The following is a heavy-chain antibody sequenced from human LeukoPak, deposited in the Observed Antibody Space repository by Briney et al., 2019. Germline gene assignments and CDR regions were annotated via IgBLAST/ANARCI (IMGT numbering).Heavy chain of an antibody. V-gene: IGHV3-7*01. CDR2: IKQDGYEK. D-gene: IGHD1-26*01. CDR3: ARDKIVGPTTLDY. Sequence: GGSLRLSCVASGFTFRGYWMSWVRQTPEKGLEWVANIKQDGYEKYYVDSVKGRFTISRDNAENSLYLQMNSLRADDTAVYYCARDKIVGPTTLDYWGQGTLVTVSS. CDR1: GFTFRGYW. J-gene: IGHJ4*02.